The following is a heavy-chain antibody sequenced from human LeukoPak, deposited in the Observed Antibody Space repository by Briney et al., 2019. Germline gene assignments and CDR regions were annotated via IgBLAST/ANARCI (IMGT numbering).Heavy chain of an antibody. CDR3: ARTEGDYYYYYYMDV. CDR1: GLTFSSYA. D-gene: IGHD2-21*02. J-gene: IGHJ6*03. Sequence: SGGSLRLSCAASGLTFSSYAMNWVRQAPGKGLEWVANIKQDGSEKFYVDSVKGRFTVSRDTAKNSLHLQMSGLRAEDTAVYYCARTEGDYYYYYYMDVWGKGTTVTVSS. CDR2: IKQDGSEK. V-gene: IGHV3-7*01.